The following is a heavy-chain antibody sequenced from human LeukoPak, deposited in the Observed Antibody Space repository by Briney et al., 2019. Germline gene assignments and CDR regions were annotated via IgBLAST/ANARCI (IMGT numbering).Heavy chain of an antibody. Sequence: PGGSLRLSCAASEFTFSNFWISWARQVPGEGLEWVANTNRDGSEKYYVVSVKGRVTISRDNAMSFLYLQLNSLRVDDTAVYYCARDSGSCRGCAFDIWGQGTVVTVSS. CDR3: ARDSGSCRGCAFDI. J-gene: IGHJ3*02. CDR1: EFTFSNFW. V-gene: IGHV3-7*01. CDR2: TNRDGSEK. D-gene: IGHD1-26*01.